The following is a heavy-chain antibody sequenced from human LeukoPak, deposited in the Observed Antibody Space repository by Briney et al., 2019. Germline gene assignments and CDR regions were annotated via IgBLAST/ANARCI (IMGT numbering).Heavy chain of an antibody. D-gene: IGHD2-2*01. J-gene: IGHJ4*02. CDR1: GFSFSNYG. CDR3: AKEYPYYCDY. CDR2: ISYDGSNR. Sequence: GGSLRLSCAASGFSFSNYGMHWVRQAPGKGLEWVAVISYDGSNRYYVDSVKGRFTISRDNSKNTLYLQMNSLRAEDTAVYYCAKEYPYYCDYWGQGTLVTVSS. V-gene: IGHV3-30*18.